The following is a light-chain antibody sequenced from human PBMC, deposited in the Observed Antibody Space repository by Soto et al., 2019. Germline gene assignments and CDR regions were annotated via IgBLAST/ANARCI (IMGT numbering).Light chain of an antibody. CDR2: AAS. CDR1: QDIGND. J-gene: IGKJ4*01. CDR3: LQDDSMPLT. Sequence: DIQMTQSPSSLSSSLGESVIIHCGGSQDIGNDLVWFQQRPGQAPKRLIYAASSLESGVPSRFSGRRSGTDFTLTISSLQPEDFATYYCLQDDSMPLTFGGGTKVDTK. V-gene: IGKV1-17*01.